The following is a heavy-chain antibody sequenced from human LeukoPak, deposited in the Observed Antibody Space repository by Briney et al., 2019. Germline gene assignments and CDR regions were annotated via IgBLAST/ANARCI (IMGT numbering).Heavy chain of an antibody. CDR1: GFPFSSYA. CDR2: ISYDGGNK. D-gene: IGHD5-18*01. Sequence: GRSLRLSCAASGFPFSSYAMHWVRQAPGKGLEWVAVISYDGGNKYNADSVKGRFTISRDNSKNTLYLQMNSLRAEDTAVYYCARDLHGRYSYGYRHWGQGTLVTVSS. CDR3: ARDLHGRYSYGYRH. J-gene: IGHJ4*02. V-gene: IGHV3-30-3*01.